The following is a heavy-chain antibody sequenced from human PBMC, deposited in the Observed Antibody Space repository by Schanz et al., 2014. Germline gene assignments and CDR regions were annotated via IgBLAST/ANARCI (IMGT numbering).Heavy chain of an antibody. V-gene: IGHV1-2*06. Sequence: QVQLVQSGAEVKKPGASMKVSCKASGRTFIVYHVLHWVRQAPGQGLEWMGRINPNTGGTNFAQKFQGRVTMTRDTSITTAYMDLNRLTSADTAVYYCARGLVRYFDYWGQGTLVTVSS. CDR2: INPNTGGT. J-gene: IGHJ4*02. D-gene: IGHD6-19*01. CDR3: ARGLVRYFDY. CDR1: GRTFIVYH.